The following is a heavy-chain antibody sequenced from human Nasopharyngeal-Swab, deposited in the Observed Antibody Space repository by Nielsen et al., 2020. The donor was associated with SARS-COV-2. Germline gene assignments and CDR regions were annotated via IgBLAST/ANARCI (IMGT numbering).Heavy chain of an antibody. J-gene: IGHJ4*02. V-gene: IGHV4-34*01. Sequence: SETLSLTCAVYGGSFSGYYWSWIRQPPGKGLEWIGEINHSGSTNYNPSLKSRVTISVGTSKNQFSLKLSSVTAADTAVYYCARVENSSGWYGYYDYWGQGTLVTVSS. CDR2: INHSGST. CDR3: ARVENSSGWYGYYDY. D-gene: IGHD6-19*01. CDR1: GGSFSGYY.